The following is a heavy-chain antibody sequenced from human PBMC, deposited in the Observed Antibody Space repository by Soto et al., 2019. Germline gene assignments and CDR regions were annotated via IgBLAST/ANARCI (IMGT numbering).Heavy chain of an antibody. J-gene: IGHJ5*02. D-gene: IGHD6-25*01. CDR1: GGSITSSSHF. CDR2: ICFTGNT. V-gene: IGHV4-39*01. Sequence: SETLSLTCSASGGSITSSSHFWGWVRQPPGKGLEWIGTICFTGNTYYTPSLKSRLTMSIDTSKNEFSLRLNSVTAADTAVYYCAGQTFTIAAASYGRSNWFDPWGPGTLVTVSS. CDR3: AGQTFTIAAASYGRSNWFDP.